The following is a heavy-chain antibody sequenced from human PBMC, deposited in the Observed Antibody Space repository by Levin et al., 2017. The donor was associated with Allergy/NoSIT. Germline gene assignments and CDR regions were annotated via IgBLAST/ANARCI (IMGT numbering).Heavy chain of an antibody. CDR1: GFTFSTYS. Sequence: GESLKISCAASGFTFSTYSMNWVRQAPGKGLEWVSCIGSDTNYIYYEDSVKGRFTISRDNAKNSLYLQMNSLRAEDTALYYCVRDRYDVLTGYSGIFDYWGQGTLVTVSS. CDR2: IGSDTNYI. D-gene: IGHD3-9*01. J-gene: IGHJ4*02. CDR3: VRDRYDVLTGYSGIFDY. V-gene: IGHV3-21*01.